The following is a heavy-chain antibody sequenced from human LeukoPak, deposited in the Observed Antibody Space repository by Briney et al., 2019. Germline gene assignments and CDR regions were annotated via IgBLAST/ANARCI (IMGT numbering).Heavy chain of an antibody. J-gene: IGHJ3*02. D-gene: IGHD5-24*01. V-gene: IGHV4-39*01. CDR3: ARVSQSYGYLNRGSRAFDI. CDR2: MYYSGST. Sequence: KASETLSLTCTVSGGSISSSSYYWGWIRQPPGKGLEWIGSMYYSGSTYYNPSLKSRVTISVDTSKNQFSLKLSSVTAADTAVYYCARVSQSYGYLNRGSRAFDIWGQGTMVTVSS. CDR1: GGSISSSSYY.